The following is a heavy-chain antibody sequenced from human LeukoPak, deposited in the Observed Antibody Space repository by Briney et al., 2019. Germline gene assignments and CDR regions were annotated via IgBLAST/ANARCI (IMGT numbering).Heavy chain of an antibody. Sequence: SETLSLTCTVSGGSISSYYWSWIRQPAGKGLEWIGRIYTSGSTNYNPSLKSRVTMSVDTSKNQFSLKLSSVTAADTAVYYCAKVAVSSWLVREGAFDIWGQGTMVTVSS. CDR1: GGSISSYY. CDR2: IYTSGST. CDR3: AKVAVSSWLVREGAFDI. J-gene: IGHJ3*02. V-gene: IGHV4-4*07. D-gene: IGHD3-10*01.